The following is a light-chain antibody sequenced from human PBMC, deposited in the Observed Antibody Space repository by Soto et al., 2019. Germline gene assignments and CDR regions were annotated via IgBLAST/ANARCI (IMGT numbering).Light chain of an antibody. Sequence: QSALTQPASVSGSPGQSITISCTGTSSDVGGHNYVSWYQQHPGEVPKLMIYEVSNRPSGVSNRFSGSKSGNTASLTISGLQAEDEGDYYCSSYTSSSSVIFGGGTQLTVL. CDR3: SSYTSSSSVI. CDR2: EVS. J-gene: IGLJ2*01. V-gene: IGLV2-14*01. CDR1: SSDVGGHNY.